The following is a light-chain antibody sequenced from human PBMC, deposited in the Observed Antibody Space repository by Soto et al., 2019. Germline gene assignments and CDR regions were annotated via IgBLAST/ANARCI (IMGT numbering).Light chain of an antibody. J-gene: IGLJ3*02. CDR3: SSYTSSGTRM. CDR2: DVG. V-gene: IGLV2-14*03. Sequence: QSALTQPASVSGSPGQSITISCTGTSSDVGGYNYVSWYQHHPGKAPKLMIYDVGDRPSGVSNRFSGSKSGNTASLTISGLQAGDEADYYCSSYTSSGTRMFGGGTKLTVL. CDR1: SSDVGGYNY.